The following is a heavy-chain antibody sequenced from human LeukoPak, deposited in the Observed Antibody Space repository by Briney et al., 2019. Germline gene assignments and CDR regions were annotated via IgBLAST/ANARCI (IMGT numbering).Heavy chain of an antibody. CDR1: GSSFEDHA. D-gene: IGHD5-12*01. CDR3: AKASGERYSGYDDYLHY. V-gene: IGHV3-9*01. Sequence: GGSLRLSCVVSGSSFEDHAMHWVRQAPGKGLEWVLGISWNGDTIGYADSVKGRFTVSRDNAKNSVYLQMNNLRTEDTALYYCAKASGERYSGYDDYLHYWGQGTLVTVSS. J-gene: IGHJ4*02. CDR2: ISWNGDTI.